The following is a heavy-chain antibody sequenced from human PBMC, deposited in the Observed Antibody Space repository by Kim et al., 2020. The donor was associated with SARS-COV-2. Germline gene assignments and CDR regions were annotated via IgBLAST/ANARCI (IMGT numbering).Heavy chain of an antibody. CDR2: IIPILGIA. D-gene: IGHD1-26*01. Sequence: SVKVSCKASGGTFSSYAISWVRQAPGQGLEWMGRIIPILGIANYAQKFQGRVTITADKSTSTAYMELSSLRSEDTAVYYCARAGGWELLVGDAFDIWGQGTMVTVSS. CDR3: ARAGGWELLVGDAFDI. CDR1: GGTFSSYA. V-gene: IGHV1-69*04. J-gene: IGHJ3*02.